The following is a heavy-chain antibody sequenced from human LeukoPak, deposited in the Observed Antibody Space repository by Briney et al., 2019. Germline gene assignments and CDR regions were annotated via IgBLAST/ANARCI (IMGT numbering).Heavy chain of an antibody. Sequence: SETLSLTCTVSGGSISSYYWSWIRQPPGKGLEWIGYIYYSGSTNYNPSLKSRVTISVDTSKNQFSLKLSSVTAADTAVYYCARVPRGPLTGTGLWYFDLWGRGTLVTVSS. CDR2: IYYSGST. CDR3: ARVPRGPLTGTGLWYFDL. D-gene: IGHD1-7*01. CDR1: GGSISSYY. V-gene: IGHV4-59*12. J-gene: IGHJ2*01.